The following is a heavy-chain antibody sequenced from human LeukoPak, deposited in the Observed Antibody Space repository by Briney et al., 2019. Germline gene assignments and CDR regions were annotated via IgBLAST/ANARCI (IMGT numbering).Heavy chain of an antibody. V-gene: IGHV4-38-2*01. D-gene: IGHD2-2*02. J-gene: IGHJ4*02. CDR2: IYHSGST. Sequence: SETLSLTCAVSGYPISSGYYWGWIRQPPGKGLEWIGSIYHSGSTYYNPSLKSRVTISVDTSKNQFSLKLSSVTAADTAVYYCASEHRGYCGSTSCYTGVDYWGQGTLVTVSS. CDR1: GYPISSGYY. CDR3: ASEHRGYCGSTSCYTGVDY.